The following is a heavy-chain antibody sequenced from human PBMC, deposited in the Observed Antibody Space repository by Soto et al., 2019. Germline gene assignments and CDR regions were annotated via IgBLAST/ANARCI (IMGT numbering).Heavy chain of an antibody. J-gene: IGHJ6*02. CDR1: GGSISSSSYY. CDR2: IYYSGST. V-gene: IGHV4-39*01. D-gene: IGHD5-18*01. Sequence: SETLSLTCTVSGGSISSSSYYWGWIRQPPGKGLEWIGSIYYSGSTYYNPSLKSRVTISVDTSKNQFSLKLSSVTAADTAVYYCARQRGIQLWLVDYYGMDVWGQGTTVTV. CDR3: ARQRGIQLWLVDYYGMDV.